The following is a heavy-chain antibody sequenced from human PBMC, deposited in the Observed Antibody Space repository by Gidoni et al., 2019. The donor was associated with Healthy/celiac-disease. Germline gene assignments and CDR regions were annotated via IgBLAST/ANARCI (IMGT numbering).Heavy chain of an antibody. D-gene: IGHD3-10*01. CDR3: ARDRGLLWFGEKYYYYGMDV. Sequence: QVQLVRSGAEVKKPGASVKVSCNASGSTFTSYGISWVRQAPGQGLEWMGWISAYNGNTNYAQKLQGRVTMTTDTSTSTAYMELRSLRSDDTAVYYCARDRGLLWFGEKYYYYGMDVWGQGTTVTVSS. CDR1: GSTFTSYG. V-gene: IGHV1-18*01. J-gene: IGHJ6*02. CDR2: ISAYNGNT.